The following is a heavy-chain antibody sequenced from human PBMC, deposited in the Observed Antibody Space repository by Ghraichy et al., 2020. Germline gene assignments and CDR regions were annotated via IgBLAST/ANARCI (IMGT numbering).Heavy chain of an antibody. J-gene: IGHJ4*02. CDR1: GYTFTSYG. V-gene: IGHV1-18*01. CDR2: ISAYNGNT. D-gene: IGHD3-10*01. CDR3: AAGVWFGEPSPLHYFDY. Sequence: ASVKVFCKASGYTFTSYGISWVRQAPGQGLEWMGWISAYNGNTNYAQKLQGRVTMTTDTSTSTAYMELRSLRSDDTAVYYCAAGVWFGEPSPLHYFDYWGQGTLVTVSS.